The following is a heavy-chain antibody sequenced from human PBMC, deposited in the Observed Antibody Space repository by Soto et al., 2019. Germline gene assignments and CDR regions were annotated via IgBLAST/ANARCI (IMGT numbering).Heavy chain of an antibody. Sequence: QVQLVQSGAEVKKPGASVKVSCKASGYTFTTHGISWVRQVPGQGLEWMGWVSGDNGHTNYAQSLQGRVTMTPDTSTNTAYMELRSLRSDHTAVYYCARALGYCRSGTCYREGFDPWGQGTLVTVSS. CDR2: VSGDNGHT. D-gene: IGHD2-15*01. V-gene: IGHV1-18*01. CDR1: GYTFTTHG. J-gene: IGHJ5*02. CDR3: ARALGYCRSGTCYREGFDP.